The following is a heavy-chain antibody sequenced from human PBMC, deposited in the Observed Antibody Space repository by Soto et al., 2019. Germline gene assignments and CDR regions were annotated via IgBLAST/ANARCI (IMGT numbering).Heavy chain of an antibody. D-gene: IGHD2-21*02. CDR2: FGRVGDR. CDR1: GFTFSRHD. J-gene: IGHJ5*01. CDR3: VRRHCTADDCLGLGFDS. V-gene: IGHV3-13*04. Sequence: PGGSLRLSCAASGFTFSRHDMHWVRQAAGKGLEWVSGFGRVGDRYYLDSVKGRFSVSRDDARNFLYLQMDSLRVEDTAVYYCVRRHCTADDCLGLGFDSWGQGTLVTVS.